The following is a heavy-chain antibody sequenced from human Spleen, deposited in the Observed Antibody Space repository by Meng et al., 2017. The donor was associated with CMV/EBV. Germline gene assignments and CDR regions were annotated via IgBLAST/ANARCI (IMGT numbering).Heavy chain of an antibody. CDR3: AREIKQQLPRVVGY. D-gene: IGHD6-13*01. CDR1: GYTFTSYD. V-gene: IGHV1-8*01. CDR2: MNPNSGNT. J-gene: IGHJ4*02. Sequence: ASVKVSCKASGYTFTSYDINWVRQATGQGLEWMGWMNPNSGNTGYAQKFQGRVTMTRNTSISTAYMELSSLRSEDTALYYCAREIKQQLPRVVGYWGQGTLVTVSS.